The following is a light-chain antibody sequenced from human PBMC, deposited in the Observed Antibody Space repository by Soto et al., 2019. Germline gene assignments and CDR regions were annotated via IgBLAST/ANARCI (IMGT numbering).Light chain of an antibody. CDR1: SSDVGGYNF. V-gene: IGLV2-14*01. CDR3: SSYTSSRTYV. CDR2: EVS. J-gene: IGLJ1*01. Sequence: QSALTQPASVSGSPGQSITISCIGTSSDVGGYNFVPWYQQHPGKAPKLMIYEVSNRPSGVSNRFSGSKSGNTASLTISGLQAEDEADYYCSSYTSSRTYVFGTGTKVTVL.